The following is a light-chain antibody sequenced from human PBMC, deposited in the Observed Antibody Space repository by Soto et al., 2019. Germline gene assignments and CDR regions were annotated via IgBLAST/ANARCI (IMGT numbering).Light chain of an antibody. CDR3: SSYTSSSTLYV. Sequence: QSALTQPASVSGTPGQSITISCTGTSSDVGGYNYVSWYQQHPGKAPKLVIYEVSNRPSGVSNRFSGSKPGNTASLTISGLPAEDEADYSCSSYTSSSTLYVFGTGTQLTVL. CDR2: EVS. CDR1: SSDVGGYNY. J-gene: IGLJ1*01. V-gene: IGLV2-14*01.